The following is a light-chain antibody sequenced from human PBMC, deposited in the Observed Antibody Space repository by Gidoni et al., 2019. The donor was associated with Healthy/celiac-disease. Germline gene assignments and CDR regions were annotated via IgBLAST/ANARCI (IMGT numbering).Light chain of an antibody. V-gene: IGLV2-14*03. CDR1: SSDVGRSNY. J-gene: IGLJ1*01. CDR3: SSYTSSSTLYV. CDR2: DVS. Sequence: QSALTQPASVSGSPGQSITISCTGTSSDVGRSNYVSWYQHHPGKAPKLMIYDVSNRPSGVSNRFSGSKSGNTASLTISGLQAEDEADYYCSSYTSSSTLYVFGTGTKVTVL.